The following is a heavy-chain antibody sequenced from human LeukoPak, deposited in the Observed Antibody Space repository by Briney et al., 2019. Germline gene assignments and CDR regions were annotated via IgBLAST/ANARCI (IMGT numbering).Heavy chain of an antibody. J-gene: IGHJ6*04. V-gene: IGHV4-4*07. CDR2: FYTSGST. Sequence: SETLSLICTVSGGSIGSYYWGWIRQPAGKGLEWIGRFYTSGSTDYNPSLKSRVIISVDNSKNQFSLKLSSVTAADTAIYYCSRETYMDVCGRGITVTVSS. CDR1: GGSIGSYY. CDR3: SRETYMDV.